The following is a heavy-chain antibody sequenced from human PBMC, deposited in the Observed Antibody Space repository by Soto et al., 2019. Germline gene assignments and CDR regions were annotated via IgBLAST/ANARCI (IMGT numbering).Heavy chain of an antibody. CDR1: GYTFTSYA. CDR3: ARDVAAADY. D-gene: IGHD6-13*01. Sequence: QVQLVQSGAEEKKPGASVKVSCKASGYTFTSYAMHWVRQAPGQRLEWMGWINAGNGNTKHSQKLQGRVTITRDTSASTAYMELRSLRSEHTAVYYCARDVAAADYWGQGTLVTVSS. J-gene: IGHJ4*02. CDR2: INAGNGNT. V-gene: IGHV1-3*05.